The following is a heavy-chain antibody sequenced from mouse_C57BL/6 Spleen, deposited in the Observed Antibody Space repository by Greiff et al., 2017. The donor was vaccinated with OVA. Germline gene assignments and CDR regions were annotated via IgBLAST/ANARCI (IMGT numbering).Heavy chain of an antibody. J-gene: IGHJ2*01. D-gene: IGHD1-1*01. Sequence: QVQLQQPGAELVKPEASVKLSCKASGYTFTSYWMQWVKQRPGQGLEWIGEIDPSDSYTNYNQKFKGKATLTVDTSSSTAYMQLSSLQSEVSSVYYYARIYGSSYVLGRGYFDYWGQGTTLTVSS. CDR3: ARIYGSSYVLGRGYFDY. V-gene: IGHV1-50*01. CDR2: IDPSDSYT. CDR1: GYTFTSYW.